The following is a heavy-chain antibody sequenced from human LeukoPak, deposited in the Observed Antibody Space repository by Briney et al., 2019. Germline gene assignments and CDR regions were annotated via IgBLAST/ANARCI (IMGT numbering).Heavy chain of an antibody. CDR1: GFTFSDHF. D-gene: IGHD3-10*01. J-gene: IGHJ4*02. Sequence: GGSLRLSCPASGFTFSDHFMDWVRQAPGKGLEWVGRSRHKGNNYATQYAASVKDRFTISRDDSKNSLHLQMNSLKTEDTAVYFCVAMLRGVGHWGQGTLVTVSS. CDR2: SRHKGNNYAT. CDR3: VAMLRGVGH. V-gene: IGHV3-72*01.